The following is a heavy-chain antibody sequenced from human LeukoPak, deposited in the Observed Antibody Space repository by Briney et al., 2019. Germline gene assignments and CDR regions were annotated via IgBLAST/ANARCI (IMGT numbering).Heavy chain of an antibody. CDR3: ARSSGDSSGYDYYYGMDV. CDR2: IYPGDSDT. D-gene: IGHD3-22*01. Sequence: GKSLKISCKGSGYSFTSYWIGWVRQMPGKGLEWMGIIYPGDSDTRYSPSFQGQVTISADKSISTAYLQWSSLKASDTAMYYCARSSGDSSGYDYYYGMDVWGQGTTVTVSS. J-gene: IGHJ6*02. V-gene: IGHV5-51*01. CDR1: GYSFTSYW.